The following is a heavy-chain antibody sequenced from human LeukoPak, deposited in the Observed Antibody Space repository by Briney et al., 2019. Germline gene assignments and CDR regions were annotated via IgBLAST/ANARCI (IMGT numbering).Heavy chain of an antibody. CDR3: AKMTTVTSSRRDAFDI. CDR2: ISGSGGST. D-gene: IGHD4-17*01. V-gene: IGHV3-23*01. Sequence: PGGSLRLSCAASGFTFSSYAMSWVRQAPGKGLEWVSAISGSGGSTYYADSVKGRFTISRDNSKNTLYLQMNSLRAEDTAVYYCAKMTTVTSSRRDAFDIWGQGTMVTVSS. CDR1: GFTFSSYA. J-gene: IGHJ3*02.